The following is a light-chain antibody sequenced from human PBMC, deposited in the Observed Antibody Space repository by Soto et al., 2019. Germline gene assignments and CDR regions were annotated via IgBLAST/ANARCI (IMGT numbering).Light chain of an antibody. Sequence: DIQMTQSPSSLSVSVGDRVTITCRASQSNTNYLNWYQQKPGKAPKLLVYAASSLQSGVPSRLSGNGSGTDFTLTISSLPLEDFATYYCQRSDSYPYTFGQGTKLEIK. CDR3: QRSDSYPYT. CDR2: AAS. V-gene: IGKV1-39*01. CDR1: QSNTNY. J-gene: IGKJ2*01.